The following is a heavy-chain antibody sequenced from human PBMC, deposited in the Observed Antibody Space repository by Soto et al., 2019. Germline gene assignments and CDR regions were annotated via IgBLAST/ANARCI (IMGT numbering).Heavy chain of an antibody. D-gene: IGHD3-3*01. V-gene: IGHV3-23*01. CDR3: AKDGQLRGYDFWSGYYPTPNWFDP. CDR2: ISGSGGST. Sequence: GGSLRLSCAASGFTFSSYAMSWVRQAPGKGLEWASAISGSGGSTYYADSVKGRFTISRDNSKNTLYLQMNSLRAEDTAVYYCAKDGQLRGYDFWSGYYPTPNWFDPWGQGTLVTVSS. J-gene: IGHJ5*02. CDR1: GFTFSSYA.